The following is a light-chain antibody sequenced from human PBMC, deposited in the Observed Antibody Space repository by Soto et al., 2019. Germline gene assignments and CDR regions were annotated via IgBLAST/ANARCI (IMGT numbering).Light chain of an antibody. CDR3: GADHGSGSNSVV. J-gene: IGLJ2*01. Sequence: QSVLTQPPSASASLGASVTLTFTLSSGYSNYKVDWYQQRPGKGPRFVMRVGTGGIVGSKGDGIPDRFSVLGSGLNRYLNIKNIQEEDESDYHCGADHGSGSNSVVLGGGTKVTVL. V-gene: IGLV9-49*01. CDR1: SGYSNYK. CDR2: VGTGGIVG.